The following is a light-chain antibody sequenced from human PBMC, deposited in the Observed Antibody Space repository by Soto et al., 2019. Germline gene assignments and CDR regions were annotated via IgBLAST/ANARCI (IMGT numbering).Light chain of an antibody. CDR1: ESIRTW. CDR2: KVS. Sequence: DIQMTQSPSTLSGSIGYRVTITSRASESIRTWLAWYQQKPGKAPKCLIHKVSSLESGVPSRFSGSSSGTEFTLTITSLQPDDFATYFCQQYQTYPWTFGQGTKVDI. J-gene: IGKJ1*01. V-gene: IGKV1-5*03. CDR3: QQYQTYPWT.